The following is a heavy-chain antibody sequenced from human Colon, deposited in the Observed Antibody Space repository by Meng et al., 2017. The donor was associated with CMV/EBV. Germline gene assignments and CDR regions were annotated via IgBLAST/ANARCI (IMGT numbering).Heavy chain of an antibody. J-gene: IGHJ4*02. D-gene: IGHD3-22*01. Sequence: SETLSLTCTVSGGSISSYYWSWIRQPPGKGLEWIGYIYYSGSTNYNPSLKSRVTISVDTSKNQFSLKLSSVTAADTAIYYCASLIVGGGGRGHWGQGALVTVSS. CDR2: IYYSGST. CDR1: GGSISSYY. V-gene: IGHV4-59*01. CDR3: ASLIVGGGGRGH.